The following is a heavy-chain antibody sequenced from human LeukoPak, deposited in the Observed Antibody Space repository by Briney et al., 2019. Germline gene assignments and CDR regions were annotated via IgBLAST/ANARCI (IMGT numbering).Heavy chain of an antibody. CDR2: INYSGNT. CDR1: GGSISSSTYY. D-gene: IGHD1-26*01. Sequence: SETLSLTCTVSGGSISSSTYYWAWVRQPPGKGLEWIGSINYSGNTYYKSSLKSRVTISVDTSKNQFSLKLTSVTAADTAVYYCTRLTVGTTWCNYFDYWGQGTVVTVSS. CDR3: TRLTVGTTWCNYFDY. J-gene: IGHJ4*02. V-gene: IGHV4-39*01.